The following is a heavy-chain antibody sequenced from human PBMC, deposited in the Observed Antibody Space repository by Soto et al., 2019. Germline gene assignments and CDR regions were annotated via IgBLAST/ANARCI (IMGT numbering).Heavy chain of an antibody. Sequence: GESLKISCKGSGYSFSGYWITWVRQMPGKGLEWMGRIDPSDSYTNYSPSFQGHVTISADKSISTAYLQWSSLKASDTAMYYCARPPYYGGSGHYLYYFDASGKGTLVTVSS. D-gene: IGHD3-22*01. J-gene: IGHJ4*02. V-gene: IGHV5-10-1*01. CDR2: IDPSDSYT. CDR3: ARPPYYGGSGHYLYYFDA. CDR1: GYSFSGYW.